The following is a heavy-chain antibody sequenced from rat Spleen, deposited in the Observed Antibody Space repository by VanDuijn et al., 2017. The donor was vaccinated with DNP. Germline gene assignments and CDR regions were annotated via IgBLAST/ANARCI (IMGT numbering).Heavy chain of an antibody. CDR2: IAPSGVAT. J-gene: IGHJ3*01. D-gene: IGHD1-11*01. CDR1: DFTFSHFG. Sequence: EVQLVESGGGLVQPGRSLKLSCAASDFTFSHFGMHWIRQAPTKGLEWVASIAPSGVATYYLDSVRGRFFISRDKANSIQYLQMDNLKTEDTAMYYCTAEALTTGAYWGQGTLVTVSS. CDR3: TAEALTTGAY. V-gene: IGHV5-19*01.